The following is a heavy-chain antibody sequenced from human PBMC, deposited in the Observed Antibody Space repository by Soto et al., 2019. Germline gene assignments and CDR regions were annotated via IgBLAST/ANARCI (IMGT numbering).Heavy chain of an antibody. V-gene: IGHV4-34*01. D-gene: IGHD2-2*01. J-gene: IGHJ5*02. CDR1: SGSFSGYS. Sequence: SETLSLTCAVYSGSFSGYSWSWIRRPPGKGLEWVGGISRIGSTNYNPSLQSRVTISVDTSNNQFSLRLSSVTAADTAVYYCARHGYQLPLRKNWFDPWGQGTLVTVSS. CDR3: ARHGYQLPLRKNWFDP. CDR2: ISRIGST.